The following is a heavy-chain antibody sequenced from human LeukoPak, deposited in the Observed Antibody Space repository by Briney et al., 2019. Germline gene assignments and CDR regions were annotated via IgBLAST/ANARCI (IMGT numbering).Heavy chain of an antibody. CDR1: GYTFTSYG. J-gene: IGHJ4*02. Sequence: ASVKVSYKASGYTFTSYGISWVRQAPGQGLEWMGWISAYNGNTNYVQKLQGRVTMTTDTSTSTAYMELSRLRSDDTAVYYCAREACGGDCSELDYWGQGTLVTVSS. CDR2: ISAYNGNT. D-gene: IGHD2-21*01. CDR3: AREACGGDCSELDY. V-gene: IGHV1-18*01.